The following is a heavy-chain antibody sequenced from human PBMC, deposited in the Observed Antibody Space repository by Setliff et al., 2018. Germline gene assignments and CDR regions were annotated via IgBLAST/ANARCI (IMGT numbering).Heavy chain of an antibody. D-gene: IGHD6-19*01. CDR2: ISPGGST. CDR1: GGGGSFSAYY. V-gene: IGHV4-34*01. CDR3: ATSGFCSAGSCYSFDD. Sequence: SETLSLTCGVSGGGGSFSAYYWSWIRQPLPWGLEWIGEISPGGSTIYNPSLRSRVTMSVDTAKNRFSLNLTSVTAADTAVYYCATSGFCSAGSCYSFDDWGQGALVTVSS. J-gene: IGHJ4*02.